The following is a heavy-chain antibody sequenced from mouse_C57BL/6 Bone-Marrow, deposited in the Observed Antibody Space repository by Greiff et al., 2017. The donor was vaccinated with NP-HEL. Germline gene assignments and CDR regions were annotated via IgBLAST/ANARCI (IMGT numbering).Heavy chain of an antibody. CDR2: INPSSGYT. D-gene: IGHD2-2*01. CDR3: AREKGLRQGYYFDY. CDR1: GYTFTSYW. Sequence: VKLLESGAELAKPGASVKLSCKASGYTFTSYWLHWVNQRPGQGLEWMGYINPSSGYTKSNQKFKDKATLTADKSSSTAYMQLSSLTYEDSAVYYCAREKGLRQGYYFDYWGQGTTLTVSS. J-gene: IGHJ2*01. V-gene: IGHV1-7*01.